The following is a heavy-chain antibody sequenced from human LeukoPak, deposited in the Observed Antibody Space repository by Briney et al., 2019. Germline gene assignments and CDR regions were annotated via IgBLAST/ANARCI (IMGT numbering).Heavy chain of an antibody. D-gene: IGHD3-22*01. CDR3: VNPGWYYDSSGYSYYYGMDV. CDR1: GFTFSRYG. CDR2: IVSNGDST. V-gene: IGHV3-64D*09. Sequence: GGSLRLSCSASGFTFSRYGMHWVRQAPGKGLEYVSAIVSNGDSTYYADSVKGRFTISRDKAKSTLYLQMSSLRPDDTAVYYCVNPGWYYDSSGYSYYYGMDVWGQGTTVTVSS. J-gene: IGHJ6*02.